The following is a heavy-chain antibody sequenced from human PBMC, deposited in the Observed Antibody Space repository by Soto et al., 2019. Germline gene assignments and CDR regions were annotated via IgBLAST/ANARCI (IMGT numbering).Heavy chain of an antibody. CDR3: ARGSQTIPDAFDI. D-gene: IGHD1-26*01. J-gene: IGHJ3*02. CDR2: IIPIFGTA. Sequence: GASVKVSCKASGGTFSSYAISWVRQAPGQGLEWMGGIIPIFGTANYAQKFQGRVTITADVSTSTAYMELSSLRSEDTAVYYCARGSQTIPDAFDIWGQGTMVTVSS. V-gene: IGHV1-69*13. CDR1: GGTFSSYA.